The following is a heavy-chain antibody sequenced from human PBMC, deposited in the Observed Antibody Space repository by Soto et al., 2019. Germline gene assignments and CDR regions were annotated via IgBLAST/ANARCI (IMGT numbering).Heavy chain of an antibody. J-gene: IGHJ4*02. Sequence: GETLKISCKGSGYTFTSYWIGWVRQMPGEGLEWMGVIYPSDSDIRYSPSFQGKVTISADKSITTAYLQWSSLKAADTAMYYCVRSGTSSGRFSDYWGQGTLVTVSS. V-gene: IGHV5-51*01. CDR2: IYPSDSDI. CDR3: VRSGTSSGRFSDY. CDR1: GYTFTSYW. D-gene: IGHD2-15*01.